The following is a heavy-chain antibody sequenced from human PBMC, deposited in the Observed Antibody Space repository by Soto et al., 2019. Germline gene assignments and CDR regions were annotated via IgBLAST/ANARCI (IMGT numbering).Heavy chain of an antibody. CDR3: AREDYGDYLGFGAFDI. D-gene: IGHD4-17*01. CDR1: GYSFTSYW. Sequence: VESLKISCKGSGYSFTSYWIGWVRQMPGKGLEWMGIIYPGDSDTRYSPSFQGQVTISADKSISTAYLQWSSLKASDTAMYYCAREDYGDYLGFGAFDIWGQGTMVTVSS. CDR2: IYPGDSDT. V-gene: IGHV5-51*01. J-gene: IGHJ3*02.